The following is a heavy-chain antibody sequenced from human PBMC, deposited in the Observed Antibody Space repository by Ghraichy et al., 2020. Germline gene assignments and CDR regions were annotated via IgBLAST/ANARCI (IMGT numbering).Heavy chain of an antibody. V-gene: IGHV4-59*01. D-gene: IGHD6-6*01. CDR3: ARGAVHFDS. J-gene: IGHJ4*02. CDR2: IYSSGGT. Sequence: SETLSLTCTVSGDSISTYYWSWIRQSPGKGLEWIGYIYSSGGTNYNPSLKSRLTMSVDTSKNQFSLKLSSVTAADTAVYHCARGAVHFDSWGQGTLVTVSS. CDR1: GDSISTYY.